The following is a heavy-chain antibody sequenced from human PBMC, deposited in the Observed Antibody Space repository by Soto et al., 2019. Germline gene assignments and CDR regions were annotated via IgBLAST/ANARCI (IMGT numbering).Heavy chain of an antibody. CDR2: VYYTGSSSTGST. J-gene: IGHJ4*02. CDR1: GASVGDSTYQ. D-gene: IGHD4-17*01. Sequence: PSETLSLTCTVSGASVGDSTYQWGWVRQPPGKGLEWLGSVYYTGSSSTGSTYYNPSLRGRVTISVDTSKNQVSLRLSGVTAADTALYHCARLTVGDYMFYLWGQGTQVTVSS. CDR3: ARLTVGDYMFYL. V-gene: IGHV4-39*01.